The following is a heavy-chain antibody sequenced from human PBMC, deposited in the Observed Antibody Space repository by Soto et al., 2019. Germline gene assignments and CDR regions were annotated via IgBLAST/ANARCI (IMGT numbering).Heavy chain of an antibody. CDR1: GYPFSKYG. CDR2: IKPDNGDT. Sequence: QLQLVQSGAEVERPGASVRVSCKAYGYPFSKYGISWIRQAPGQGLEWMGWIKPDNGDTNYAQKFQGRVTMTTDTSSTTADMELRSLRSDDTAVYYCATSYDSGFDPWGQGTLVSVSS. D-gene: IGHD5-12*01. V-gene: IGHV1-18*04. CDR3: ATSYDSGFDP. J-gene: IGHJ5*02.